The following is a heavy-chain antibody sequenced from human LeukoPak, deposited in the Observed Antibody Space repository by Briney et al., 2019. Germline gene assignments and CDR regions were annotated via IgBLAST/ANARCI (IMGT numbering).Heavy chain of an antibody. V-gene: IGHV3-53*01. D-gene: IGHD3-16*01. J-gene: IGHJ4*02. CDR1: GFPVSSNY. CDR2: IYSGGST. CDR3: ARLGSTFDYFDY. Sequence: GGSLRLSCAASGFPVSSNYMSWVRQAPGKGLEWVSVIYSGGSTYYADSVKGRFTISRDNSKNTLYLQMNSLRAEDTAVYYCARLGSTFDYFDYWGQGTLVTVSS.